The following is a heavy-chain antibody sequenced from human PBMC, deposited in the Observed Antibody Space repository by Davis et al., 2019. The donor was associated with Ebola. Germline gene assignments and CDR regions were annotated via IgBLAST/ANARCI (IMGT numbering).Heavy chain of an antibody. V-gene: IGHV5-51*01. D-gene: IGHD3-22*01. CDR1: GYTFTSYW. J-gene: IGHJ4*02. CDR3: AKQESLYGSSDY. CDR2: IYPGDSDT. Sequence: GGSLRLSCKGSGYTFTSYWIAWVRQVPAKGLEWMGIIYPGDSDTRYSPSFEGQVTISVDRSISTAYLQWSSLKASDTAMYYCAKQESLYGSSDYWGQGTLVTVSS.